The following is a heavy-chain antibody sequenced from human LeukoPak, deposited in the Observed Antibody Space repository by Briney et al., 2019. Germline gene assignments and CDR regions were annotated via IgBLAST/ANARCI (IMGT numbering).Heavy chain of an antibody. CDR2: IYYSGRT. CDR1: GGSISNYY. J-gene: IGHJ4*02. CDR3: ARHFYVSEGSGYYHFDY. V-gene: IGHV4-59*08. Sequence: SETLSLTCTVSGGSISNYYWSWIRQPPGKGLEWIGYIYYSGRTNYNPSLKSRVTISVDTSKNQFSLKLSSVTAADTAVYYCARHFYVSEGSGYYHFDYWGQGTLVPVSS. D-gene: IGHD3-22*01.